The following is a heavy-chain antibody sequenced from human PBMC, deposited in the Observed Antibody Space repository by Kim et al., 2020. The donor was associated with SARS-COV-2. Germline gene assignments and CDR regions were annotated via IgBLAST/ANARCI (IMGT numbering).Heavy chain of an antibody. CDR2: ISWDGGST. D-gene: IGHD1-26*01. V-gene: IGHV3-43D*03. Sequence: GGSLRLSCAASGFTFDDYAMHWVRQAPGKGLEWVSLISWDGGSTYYADSVKGRFTISRDNSKNSLYLQMNSLRAEDTALYYCAKDMGWAGRNYYYYGMDVWGQGTTVTVSS. CDR1: GFTFDDYA. CDR3: AKDMGWAGRNYYYYGMDV. J-gene: IGHJ6*02.